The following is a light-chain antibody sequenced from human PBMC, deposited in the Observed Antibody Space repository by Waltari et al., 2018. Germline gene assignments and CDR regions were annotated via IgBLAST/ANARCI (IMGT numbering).Light chain of an antibody. CDR3: QQNNDWPIT. CDR2: GAS. V-gene: IGKV3-15*01. Sequence: EIVMTQSPATLSVYPGERATLSCRASQSVSSSLAWYQQNPGQAPRLRIYGASTRATCIPARVSGSGSGTEFTLSISSLQSEDFAVYYCQQNNDWPITFGQGTRLEIK. J-gene: IGKJ5*01. CDR1: QSVSSS.